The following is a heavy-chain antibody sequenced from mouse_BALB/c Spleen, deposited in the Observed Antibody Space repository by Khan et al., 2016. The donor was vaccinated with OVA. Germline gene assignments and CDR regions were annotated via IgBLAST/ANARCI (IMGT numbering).Heavy chain of an antibody. Sequence: EVQLQESGPGLVKPSQSLSLTCTVTGYSITSDYARNWIRQFPGNKLECMGFISYSGNTNYNPSLKSRISITRDTSKNQFFLQLNSVTTEDTATYYCARVYGGDFDYWGQGTTLTVSS. CDR2: ISYSGNT. V-gene: IGHV3-2*02. CDR1: GYSITSDYA. CDR3: ARVYGGDFDY. D-gene: IGHD1-1*01. J-gene: IGHJ2*01.